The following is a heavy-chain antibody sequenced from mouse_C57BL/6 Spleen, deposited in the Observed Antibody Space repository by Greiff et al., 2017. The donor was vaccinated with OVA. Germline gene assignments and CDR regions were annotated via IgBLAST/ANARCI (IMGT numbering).Heavy chain of an antibody. D-gene: IGHD1-1*01. Sequence: VKLLESGAELARPGASVKLSCKASGYTFTSYGISWVKQRTGQGLEWIGEIYPRSGNTYYNEKFKGKATLTADKSSSTAYMELRSLTSEDSAVYFCARYYGSSYGYFDVWGTGTTVTVSS. CDR3: ARYYGSSYGYFDV. CDR1: GYTFTSYG. J-gene: IGHJ1*03. CDR2: IYPRSGNT. V-gene: IGHV1-81*01.